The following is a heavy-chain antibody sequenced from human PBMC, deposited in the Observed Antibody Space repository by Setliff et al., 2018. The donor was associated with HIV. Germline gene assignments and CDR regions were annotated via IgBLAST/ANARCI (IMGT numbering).Heavy chain of an antibody. CDR1: GFTFSDYY. Sequence: GGSLRLSCAASGFTFSDYYMSWIRQAPGKGLEWVSYISSSSSYTNYADSVKGRFTISRDNAKSSLYLQMNSLRAEDTAVYYCARGIRSYSTSPRGFDIWGQGTLVTVSS. CDR3: ARGIRSYSTSPRGFDI. CDR2: ISSSSSYT. J-gene: IGHJ3*02. D-gene: IGHD1-26*01. V-gene: IGHV3-11*05.